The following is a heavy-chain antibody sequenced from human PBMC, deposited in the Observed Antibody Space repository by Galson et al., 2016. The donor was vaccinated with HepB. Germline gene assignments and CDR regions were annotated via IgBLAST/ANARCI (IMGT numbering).Heavy chain of an antibody. D-gene: IGHD2-15*01. CDR3: AKGRINIDQDFDY. J-gene: IGHJ4*02. Sequence: SLRLSCAASGFTFSNYWMTWVRQAPGKGLEWVANIKQDGSKKYYLDSVEGRFTISRDTAKNSLYLQMNSLRVEDTAIYYCAKGRINIDQDFDYWGQGSLVTVSS. CDR2: IKQDGSKK. V-gene: IGHV3-7*03. CDR1: GFTFSNYW.